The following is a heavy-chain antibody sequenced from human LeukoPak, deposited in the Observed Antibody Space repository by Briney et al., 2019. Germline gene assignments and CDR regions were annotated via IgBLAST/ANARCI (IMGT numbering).Heavy chain of an antibody. CDR2: ISYDGSNK. CDR1: GFTFSSYA. CDR3: ATLSSGWLDAFDI. J-gene: IGHJ3*02. Sequence: GRSLRLSCAASGFTFSSYAMHWVRQAPGKGLEWVAVISYDGSNKYYADSVKGRFTISRDNSKNMLYLQMNSLRAEDTAVYYCATLSSGWLDAFDIWGQGTMVTVSS. V-gene: IGHV3-30-3*01. D-gene: IGHD6-19*01.